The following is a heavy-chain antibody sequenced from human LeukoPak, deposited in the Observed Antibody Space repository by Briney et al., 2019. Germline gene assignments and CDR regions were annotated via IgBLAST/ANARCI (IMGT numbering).Heavy chain of an antibody. J-gene: IGHJ3*02. CDR3: AKGIGGGTRGGVFDI. CDR1: GFTFDDYA. V-gene: IGHV3-9*01. D-gene: IGHD2-8*02. Sequence: GGSLRLSCAASGFTFDDYAMHWVWQGPGKGLEWVSGISWNSGSIGYADSVKGRFTISRDNAKNSLYLQMNSLRAEDTALYYCAKGIGGGTRGGVFDIWGQGTMVTVSS. CDR2: ISWNSGSI.